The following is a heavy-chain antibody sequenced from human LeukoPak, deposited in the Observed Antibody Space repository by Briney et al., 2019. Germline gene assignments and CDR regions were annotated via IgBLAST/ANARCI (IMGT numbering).Heavy chain of an antibody. D-gene: IGHD3-16*02. V-gene: IGHV1-18*01. CDR2: ISAYNGNT. CDR1: GYTFTSYG. Sequence: ASVKLSCKASGYTFTSYGISWVRQAPGQGLEWMGWISAYNGNTNYAQKLQGRVTMTTDTSTSTAYMELRSLRSDDTAVYYCARGQEVNDYVWGSYRYNYFDYWGQGTLVTVPS. CDR3: ARGQEVNDYVWGSYRYNYFDY. J-gene: IGHJ4*02.